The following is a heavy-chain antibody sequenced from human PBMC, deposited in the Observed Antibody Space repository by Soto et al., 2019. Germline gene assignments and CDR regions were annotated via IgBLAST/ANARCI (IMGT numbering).Heavy chain of an antibody. CDR3: AKVGRGFLEWLSHVDY. V-gene: IGHV3-30*18. CDR2: ISYDGSNT. D-gene: IGHD3-3*01. Sequence: QVQLMESGGGVVQPGRSLRLSCAASGFTFSSYGIHWVRQAPGKGLEWVAVISYDGSNTYYADSVEGRFTISRDNSKNTLYLQMNRLRAEDTAVYYCAKVGRGFLEWLSHVDYWGQGTLVTVSS. J-gene: IGHJ4*02. CDR1: GFTFSSYG.